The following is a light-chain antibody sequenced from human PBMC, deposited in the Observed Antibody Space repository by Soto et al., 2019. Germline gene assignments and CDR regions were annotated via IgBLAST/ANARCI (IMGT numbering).Light chain of an antibody. Sequence: QSVLTHPASVSGSPGQSITISCTGTSSDVGGYNYVSWYQQHPGKAPKLMIYEVSNRPSGVSNRFSGSKSGNTASLTISGLQAEDEADYYCSSYTSSSTLPYVFGTGTKVTVL. J-gene: IGLJ1*01. CDR2: EVS. CDR3: SSYTSSSTLPYV. CDR1: SSDVGGYNY. V-gene: IGLV2-14*01.